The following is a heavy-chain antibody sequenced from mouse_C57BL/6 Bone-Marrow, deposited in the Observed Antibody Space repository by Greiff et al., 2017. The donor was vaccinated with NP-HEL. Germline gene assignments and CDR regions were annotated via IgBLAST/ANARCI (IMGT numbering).Heavy chain of an antibody. V-gene: IGHV1-85*01. CDR2: IYPRDGST. D-gene: IGHD2-5*01. CDR1: GYTFTSYD. CDR3: ARSYYSNVAWFAY. Sequence: VQLQQSGPELVKPGASVKLSCKASGYTFTSYDINWVKQRPGQGLEWIGWIYPRDGSTKYNEKFKGKATVTVDTSSSTAYMELHSLTSEDSAVYFCARSYYSNVAWFAYWGQGTLVTVSA. J-gene: IGHJ3*01.